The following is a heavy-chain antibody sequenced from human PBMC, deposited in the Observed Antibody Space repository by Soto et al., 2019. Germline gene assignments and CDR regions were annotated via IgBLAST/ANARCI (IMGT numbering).Heavy chain of an antibody. CDR3: ARSAIVGVLYGSGSYGYYGMDV. CDR2: IIPIFGTA. J-gene: IGHJ6*02. V-gene: IGHV1-69*13. CDR1: GGPFSSYA. D-gene: IGHD3-10*01. Sequence: SVKVSCKASGGPFSSYAISWVRQAPGKGLEWMGGIIPIFGTANYAQKFQGRVTITADESTSTAYVELSSLRSEDTAVYYCARSAIVGVLYGSGSYGYYGMDVWGQGTTVTVSS.